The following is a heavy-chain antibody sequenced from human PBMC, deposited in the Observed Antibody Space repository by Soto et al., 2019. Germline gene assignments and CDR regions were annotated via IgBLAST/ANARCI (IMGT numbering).Heavy chain of an antibody. J-gene: IGHJ4*02. CDR1: GFTFSSYA. CDR3: ARARGLRFLEWLLLNY. Sequence: AGGSLRLSCAASGFTFSSYAMHWVRQAPGKGLEWVAVISHDRSNKYYADSVKGRFTISRDNSKNTLYLQMDSLRAEDTAVFYCARARGLRFLEWLLLNYWGQGTLVTVSS. CDR2: ISHDRSNK. V-gene: IGHV3-30*04. D-gene: IGHD3-3*01.